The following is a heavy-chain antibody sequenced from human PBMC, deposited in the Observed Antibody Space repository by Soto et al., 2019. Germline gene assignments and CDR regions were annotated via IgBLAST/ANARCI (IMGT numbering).Heavy chain of an antibody. Sequence: QVQLQESGPGLVKPSETLSLTCTVSGGSVSSGSYSWSWIRQPPGKGLEWIGYIYYSGSTNYNPSLKSRVTISVDTAKNQSSLKLSSVTAADPAVYYCARVSYGDDSWGQGTLVTVSS. CDR2: IYYSGST. CDR3: ARVSYGDDS. J-gene: IGHJ4*02. D-gene: IGHD4-17*01. CDR1: GGSVSSGSYS. V-gene: IGHV4-61*01.